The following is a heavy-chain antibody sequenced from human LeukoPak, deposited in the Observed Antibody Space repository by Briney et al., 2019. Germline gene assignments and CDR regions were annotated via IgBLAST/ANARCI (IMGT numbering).Heavy chain of an antibody. CDR3: AKGAFAYYYGSGSYYFDY. D-gene: IGHD3-10*01. CDR1: GFTFDDYA. Sequence: GGSLRLSCAASGFTFDDYAMHWVRQAPGKGLEWVSGISWNSGSIGYADSVKGRFTISRDNAKNSLYLQMNSLRAEDMALYYCAKGAFAYYYGSGSYYFDYWGQGTLATVSS. V-gene: IGHV3-9*03. J-gene: IGHJ4*02. CDR2: ISWNSGSI.